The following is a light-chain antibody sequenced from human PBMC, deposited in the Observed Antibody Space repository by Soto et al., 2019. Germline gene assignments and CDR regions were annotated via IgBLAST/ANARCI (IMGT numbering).Light chain of an antibody. Sequence: EIVLAQSPGTLSLSPGERATLSCRASQSVSSNCLAWYQQKPGQAPRLLIYGASSRATGIPDRFSGSGSGTDFTLTISRLEPEDFAVYYCQQYGSSSWTFGQGTKVDIK. CDR2: GAS. J-gene: IGKJ1*01. CDR3: QQYGSSSWT. CDR1: QSVSSNC. V-gene: IGKV3-20*01.